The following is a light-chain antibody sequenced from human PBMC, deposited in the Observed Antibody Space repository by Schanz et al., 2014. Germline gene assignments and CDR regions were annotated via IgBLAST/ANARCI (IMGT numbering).Light chain of an antibody. J-gene: IGLJ3*02. CDR1: SSDVGGYNY. Sequence: QSALTQPASVSGSPGQSIPISCTGTSSDVGGYNYVSWYQQHPGKAPKLMIYDVINRPSGVSNRFSGSKSGNTASLTISGLQAEDEADYYCSSFTSSLRWVFGGGTKLTVL. CDR3: SSFTSSLRWV. V-gene: IGLV2-14*01. CDR2: DVI.